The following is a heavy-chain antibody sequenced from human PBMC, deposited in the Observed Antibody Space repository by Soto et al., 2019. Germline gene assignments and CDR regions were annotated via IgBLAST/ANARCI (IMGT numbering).Heavy chain of an antibody. CDR1: GDSVSINSAA. CDR3: ARDRQLGGVIVIPD. Sequence: SQTLSLTCAISGDSVSINSAACNWIRQSPSRGLEWLGRTYYRSKWYNDYAVSVKSRITINPDTSKNQFSMQLNSVTPEDTAVYYCARDRQLGGVIVIPDWGQGTLVTVSS. D-gene: IGHD3-16*02. CDR2: TYYRSKWYN. V-gene: IGHV6-1*01. J-gene: IGHJ4*02.